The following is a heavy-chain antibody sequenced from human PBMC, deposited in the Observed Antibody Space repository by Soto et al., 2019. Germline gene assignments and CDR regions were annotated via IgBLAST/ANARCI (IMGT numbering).Heavy chain of an antibody. CDR1: GFTFSSYG. J-gene: IGHJ5*02. CDR2: ISYDGSNK. V-gene: IGHV3-30*18. D-gene: IGHD6-13*01. Sequence: QVQLVESGGGVVQPGRSLRLSCAASGFTFSSYGMHWVRQAPGKGLEWVAVISYDGSNKYYADSVKGRFTISRDNSKNTLYLQMNSLRAEDTAVYYCAKGYSSSWYHFGPWGQGTLVTVSS. CDR3: AKGYSSSWYHFGP.